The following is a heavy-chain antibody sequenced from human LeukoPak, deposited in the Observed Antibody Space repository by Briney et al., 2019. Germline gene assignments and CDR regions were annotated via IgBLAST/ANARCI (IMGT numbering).Heavy chain of an antibody. D-gene: IGHD7-27*01. J-gene: IGHJ4*02. CDR2: INNDGSRT. V-gene: IGHV3-74*01. Sequence: GGSLRLSCAASGFTLSNSWMFWARQGPGKGLVWVSDINNDGSRTSYADSVKGRFTISRDGAKNTLFLQMNSLRAEDTAVYYCARGGLPGGFDYWGQGTLVTVSS. CDR3: ARGGLPGGFDY. CDR1: GFTLSNSW.